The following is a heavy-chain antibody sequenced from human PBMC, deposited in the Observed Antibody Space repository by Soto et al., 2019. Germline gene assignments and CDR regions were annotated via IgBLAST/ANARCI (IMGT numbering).Heavy chain of an antibody. Sequence: GGSLRLSCAASGFTFSRYWMQWVRQAQGKGLVWVSRINSDGSSTSYADSVKGRFTISRDNAKNTLYLQMNSLRAEDTAVYYCAREMARIAVAGTLRGMDVWGQGTTVTVSS. CDR1: GFTFSRYW. J-gene: IGHJ6*02. V-gene: IGHV3-74*01. CDR3: AREMARIAVAGTLRGMDV. D-gene: IGHD6-19*01. CDR2: INSDGSST.